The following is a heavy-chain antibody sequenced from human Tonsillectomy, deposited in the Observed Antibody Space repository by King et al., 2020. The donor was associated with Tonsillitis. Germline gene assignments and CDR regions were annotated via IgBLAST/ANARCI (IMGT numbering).Heavy chain of an antibody. D-gene: IGHD4-11*01. CDR3: AKDPLAQPTNWFDP. Sequence: VQLVGSGGGLVQPGGSLRSSCGFSGFTFCAYAMTWGRQAPGKGREWGSIISGGGFNKTYAESVRGRFTIVRDPSKNTIYLQMSSLRAEDSALYYCAKDPLAQPTNWFDPWGQGTLVTVTS. CDR2: ISGGGFNK. V-gene: IGHV3-23*04. J-gene: IGHJ5*02. CDR1: GFTFCAYA.